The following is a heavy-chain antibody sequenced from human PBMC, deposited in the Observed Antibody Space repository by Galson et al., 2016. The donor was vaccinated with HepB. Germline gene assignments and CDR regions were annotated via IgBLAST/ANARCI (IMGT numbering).Heavy chain of an antibody. CDR2: IIPMTGKP. CDR1: GDSFRTSA. CDR3: ASHSRYGRQPRDDYFYAMDV. J-gene: IGHJ6*02. D-gene: IGHD3-16*02. V-gene: IGHV1-69*13. Sequence: SVKVSCKASGDSFRTSAFSWVRQAPGQGPEWMGGIIPMTGKPKYAQEFQGRVTITADESISTAYLKLSSLRSEDTAVFYCASHSRYGRQPRDDYFYAMDVWGQGTTVTVSS.